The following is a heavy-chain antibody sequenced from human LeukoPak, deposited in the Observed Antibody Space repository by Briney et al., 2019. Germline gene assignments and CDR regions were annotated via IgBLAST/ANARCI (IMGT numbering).Heavy chain of an antibody. V-gene: IGHV4-59*02. J-gene: IGHJ6*03. CDR1: GGSVSGSY. Sequence: SETLSLTCTVSGGSVSGSYWSWVRQSPGKGLEWIGYIYYSGATNYNPSLKSRVSISIDTSKNQFSLKLSSVTPADTAVYYCARDSYGSGSSYNDYYYYMDVWGKGTTVTIS. D-gene: IGHD3-10*01. CDR3: ARDSYGSGSSYNDYYYYMDV. CDR2: IYYSGAT.